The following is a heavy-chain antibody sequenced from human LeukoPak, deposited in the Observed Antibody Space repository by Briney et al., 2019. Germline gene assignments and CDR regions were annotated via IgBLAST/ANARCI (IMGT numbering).Heavy chain of an antibody. CDR2: IYSGGST. D-gene: IGHD3-10*01. V-gene: IGHV3-66*01. CDR1: GFTVSSNY. CDR3: ATGAYGSGSYYKPPHAFDI. J-gene: IGHJ3*02. Sequence: PGGSLRLSCAASGFTVSSNYMSWVRQAPGKGLEWVSVIYSGGSTYYADSVKGRFTISRDNSKNTLYLQMNSLRAEDTAVYYCATGAYGSGSYYKPPHAFDIWGQGTMVTVSS.